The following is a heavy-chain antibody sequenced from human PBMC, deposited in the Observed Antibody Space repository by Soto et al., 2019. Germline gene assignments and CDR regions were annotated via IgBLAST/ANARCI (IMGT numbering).Heavy chain of an antibody. V-gene: IGHV3-23*01. CDR3: AKAGGIAAAATWLTTPYAFDI. CDR2: ISGSSGST. D-gene: IGHD6-13*01. Sequence: PGGSLRLSCAASGFSFSSYAMTWVRQAPGKGLEWVSAISGSSGSTYYADSVKGRFTISRDNSKNSLYLQMNSLRAEDTALYYCAKAGGIAAAATWLTTPYAFDIWGQGTMVTVSS. J-gene: IGHJ3*02. CDR1: GFSFSSYA.